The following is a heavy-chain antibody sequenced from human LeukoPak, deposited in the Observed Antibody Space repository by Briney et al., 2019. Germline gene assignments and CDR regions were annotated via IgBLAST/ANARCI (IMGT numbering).Heavy chain of an antibody. V-gene: IGHV3-20*04. D-gene: IGHD5-18*01. CDR1: GFTLDDYA. Sequence: GESLRLSCAASGFTLDDYAMNWVHQVPGRGLEWVSGINWNGRITEYADSVKDRFTISRQNTKNSLYLYMNNLGGEDTALYFCARGSVQLWLRDTYYYMDVWGKGTTVTVSS. CDR3: ARGSVQLWLRDTYYYMDV. J-gene: IGHJ6*03. CDR2: INWNGRIT.